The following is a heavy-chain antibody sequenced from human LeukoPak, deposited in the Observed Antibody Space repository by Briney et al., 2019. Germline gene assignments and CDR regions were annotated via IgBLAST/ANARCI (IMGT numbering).Heavy chain of an antibody. D-gene: IGHD6-19*01. Sequence: PSETLSLTCTVSGVSISTYHWTWVRQPPGKGLEWIGYIFYNGGTKYNPSLNSRATISIDTSENQFSLKLSSVTAADTAVYYCARLWSSSWPSVFDPWGQGTLVTVSS. V-gene: IGHV4-59*01. CDR1: GVSISTYH. CDR3: ARLWSSSWPSVFDP. CDR2: IFYNGGT. J-gene: IGHJ5*02.